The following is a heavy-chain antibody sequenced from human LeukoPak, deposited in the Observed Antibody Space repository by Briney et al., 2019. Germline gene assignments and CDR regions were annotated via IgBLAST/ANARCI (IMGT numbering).Heavy chain of an antibody. J-gene: IGHJ4*02. D-gene: IGHD3-22*01. CDR3: ARDIGSGYWSKKYYFDY. V-gene: IGHV3-23*01. CDR2: ISGSGDSV. CDR1: GFTFTNYE. Sequence: GGSLRLSCAASGFTFTNYEMSWVRQAPGKGLEWLSSISGSGDSVFYADSVKGRFTISRDNAKNSLYLQMNSLRAEDTAVYYCARDIGSGYWSKKYYFDYWGQGTLVTVSS.